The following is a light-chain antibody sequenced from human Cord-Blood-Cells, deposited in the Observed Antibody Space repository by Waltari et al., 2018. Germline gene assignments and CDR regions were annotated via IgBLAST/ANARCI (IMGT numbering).Light chain of an antibody. CDR1: QGISSA. J-gene: IGKJ4*01. Sequence: AIQLTQSPSSLSASVGDRVTITCRASQGISSALAWYQQKPGKAPKLLIYDASRLESGVPSRCSGSGSGTDFTHTISRLQPEDFATYYCQQFNSYPPTFGGGTKVEIK. CDR3: QQFNSYPPT. CDR2: DAS. V-gene: IGKV1-13*02.